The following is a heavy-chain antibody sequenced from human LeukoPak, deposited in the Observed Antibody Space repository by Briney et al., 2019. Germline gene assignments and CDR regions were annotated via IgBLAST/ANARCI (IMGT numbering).Heavy chain of an antibody. J-gene: IGHJ4*02. CDR3: ARDGRIEGFDY. CDR1: GGSISSYY. V-gene: IGHV4-59*12. CDR2: IYYSGST. Sequence: PSETLSLTCTVSGGSISSYYWNWIRQPPGKGLEWIGYIYYSGSTNYNPSLKSRVTISVDTSKNQFSLKLSSVTAADTAVYYCARDGRIEGFDYWGQGTLVTVSS. D-gene: IGHD2-15*01.